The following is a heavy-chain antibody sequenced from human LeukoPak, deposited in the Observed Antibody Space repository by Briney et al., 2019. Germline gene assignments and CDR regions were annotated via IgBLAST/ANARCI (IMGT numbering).Heavy chain of an antibody. Sequence: GGSLRLSCSASGFPFSSYAMHWVRQAPGKGLEYVSAISESGGSTYYADSVKGRFTISRDNSKNTLYLQMNSLRVEDTAVYYCARSSHYDILTGYSEEDAFDIWGQGTMVTVSS. CDR1: GFPFSSYA. D-gene: IGHD3-9*01. CDR2: ISESGGST. CDR3: ARSSHYDILTGYSEEDAFDI. V-gene: IGHV3-64*04. J-gene: IGHJ3*02.